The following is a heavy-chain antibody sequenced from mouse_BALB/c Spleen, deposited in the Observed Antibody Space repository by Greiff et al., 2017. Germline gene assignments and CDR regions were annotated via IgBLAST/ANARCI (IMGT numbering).Heavy chain of an antibody. CDR2: IDPENGNT. J-gene: IGHJ3*01. V-gene: IGHV14-1*02. Sequence: EVQLQQSGAELVRPGALVKLSCKASGFNIKDYYMHWVKQRPEQGLEWIGWIDPENGNTIYDPKFQGKASITADTSSNTAYLQLSILTSEDTAVYYCAGGGYDGFAYWGQGTLVTVSA. D-gene: IGHD2-2*01. CDR3: AGGGYDGFAY. CDR1: GFNIKDYY.